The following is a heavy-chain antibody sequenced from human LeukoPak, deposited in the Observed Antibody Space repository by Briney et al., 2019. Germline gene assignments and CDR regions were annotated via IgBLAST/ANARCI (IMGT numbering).Heavy chain of an antibody. D-gene: IGHD3-9*01. V-gene: IGHV5-51*01. CDR2: FNPADSDT. Sequence: GDSLKISCKASGYIFTTYWIAWVRQMPGKGPEWMGIFNPADSDTRYSPSFQGQVTISADKSISTAYLQWSSLKASDSAMYYCTRREDDTCYSDYWGQGTLVTVSS. CDR1: GYIFTTYW. CDR3: TRREDDTCYSDY. J-gene: IGHJ4*02.